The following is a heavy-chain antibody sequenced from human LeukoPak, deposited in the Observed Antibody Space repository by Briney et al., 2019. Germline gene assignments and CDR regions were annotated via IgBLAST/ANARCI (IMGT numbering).Heavy chain of an antibody. J-gene: IGHJ6*03. Sequence: PSETLSLTCTVSGGSISSSSYYWGWIRQPPGTGLEWIGSIYYSGSTYYNPSLKSRVTISVDTSKNQFSLKLSSVTAADTAVYYCARRLRDYVWGSWDYYYMDVWGKGTTVTVSS. V-gene: IGHV4-39*07. CDR2: IYYSGST. D-gene: IGHD3-16*01. CDR3: ARRLRDYVWGSWDYYYMDV. CDR1: GGSISSSSYY.